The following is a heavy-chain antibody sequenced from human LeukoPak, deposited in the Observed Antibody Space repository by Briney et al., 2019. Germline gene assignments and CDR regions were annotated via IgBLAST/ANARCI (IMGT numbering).Heavy chain of an antibody. V-gene: IGHV3-21*01. CDR2: ISNSGTFI. CDR1: AFTFNKYT. CDR3: ARAVAPSAIEEAFDI. Sequence: GGSLRLSCTASAFTFNKYTMTWVRQAPGKGLEWVSSISNSGTFIYYADFVKGRFTISRDNAKNSLYLQIHSLRADDTALYHCARAVAPSAIEEAFDIWGQGTMVTVSS. D-gene: IGHD2-21*01. J-gene: IGHJ3*02.